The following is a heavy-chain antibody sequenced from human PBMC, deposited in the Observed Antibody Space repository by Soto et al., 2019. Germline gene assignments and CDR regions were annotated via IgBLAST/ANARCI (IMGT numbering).Heavy chain of an antibody. J-gene: IGHJ6*02. Sequence: PGGSLRLSCTASGFTFGDYAMSWFRQAPGKGLEWVGFIRSKAYGGTTEYAASVKGRFTISRDDSKSIAYLQMNSLKTEDTAVYYCTRDQFLEWLLSDSDYGMDVWGQGTTVTVSS. CDR3: TRDQFLEWLLSDSDYGMDV. CDR2: IRSKAYGGTT. CDR1: GFTFGDYA. D-gene: IGHD3-3*01. V-gene: IGHV3-49*03.